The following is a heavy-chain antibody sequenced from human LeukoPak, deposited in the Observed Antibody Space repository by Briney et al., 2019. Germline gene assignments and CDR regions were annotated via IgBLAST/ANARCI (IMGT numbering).Heavy chain of an antibody. V-gene: IGHV4-59*01. CDR3: AGSGRGSSAGLDY. J-gene: IGHJ4*02. D-gene: IGHD6-6*01. Sequence: SETLSLKCTVSGGSISSYYWSWIRQPPGKGLEWIGYIYYSGSTNYTPSLKSRITISVDTSRNQFSLKLNSVTAADTAVYYCAGSGRGSSAGLDYWGQGTLVTVSS. CDR1: GGSISSYY. CDR2: IYYSGST.